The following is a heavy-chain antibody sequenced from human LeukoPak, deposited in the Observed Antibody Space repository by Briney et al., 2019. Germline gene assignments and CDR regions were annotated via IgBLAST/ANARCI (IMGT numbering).Heavy chain of an antibody. D-gene: IGHD6-6*01. CDR3: AREGSSSPYYYYGMDV. Sequence: PSETLSLTCTVSGGSISSYYWSWIRQPAGKGLEWIGCIYTSGSTNYSPSLKSRVTMSVDTSKNQFSLKLSSVTAADTAVYYCAREGSSSPYYYYGMDVWGQGTTVTVSS. V-gene: IGHV4-4*07. CDR2: IYTSGST. CDR1: GGSISSYY. J-gene: IGHJ6*02.